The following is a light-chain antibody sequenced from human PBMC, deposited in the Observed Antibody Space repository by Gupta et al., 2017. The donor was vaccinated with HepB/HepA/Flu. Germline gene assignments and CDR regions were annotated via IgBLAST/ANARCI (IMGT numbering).Light chain of an antibody. CDR3: SSYASTNTVV. CDR2: DVS. J-gene: IGLJ2*01. V-gene: IGLV2-14*03. Sequence: QSAPTQPASVSGSPGPSITISCTGTSSDVGGYDYVSWYQQHPGKAPKLIIYDVSSRPSGVSNRFSGSKSGNTASLTISGLQAEDEADYYCSSYASTNTVVFGGGTKMTVL. CDR1: SSDVGGYDY.